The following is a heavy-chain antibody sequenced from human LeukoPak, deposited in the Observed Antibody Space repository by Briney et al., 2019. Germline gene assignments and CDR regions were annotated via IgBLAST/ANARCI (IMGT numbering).Heavy chain of an antibody. V-gene: IGHV4-34*01. CDR1: GGSFSGYY. D-gene: IGHD5-18*01. CDR2: INHSGST. CDR3: ANNVDATMARGYYYGMDV. Sequence: PSETLSLTCAVYGGSFSGYYWSWIRQPPGKGLEWIGEINHSGSTNYNPSLKSRATISVDTSKNQFSLKLSSLTAADTAVYYCANNVDATMARGYYYGMDVWGQGTTVTVSS. J-gene: IGHJ6*02.